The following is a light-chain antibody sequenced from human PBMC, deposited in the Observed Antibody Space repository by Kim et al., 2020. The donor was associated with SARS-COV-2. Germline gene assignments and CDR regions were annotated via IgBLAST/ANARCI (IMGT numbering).Light chain of an antibody. CDR1: QGVGSW. CDR3: QQANSAPFT. J-gene: IGKJ3*01. V-gene: IGKV1-12*01. Sequence: DIQMTQSPSSVSASIGDRVTITCRASQGVGSWLAWYQQKPGRAPKLLIYDVSSLQSGVPSRFSGSGSGTDFTLTISSLQPEDSATYYCQQANSAPFTFGPGTKVDIK. CDR2: DVS.